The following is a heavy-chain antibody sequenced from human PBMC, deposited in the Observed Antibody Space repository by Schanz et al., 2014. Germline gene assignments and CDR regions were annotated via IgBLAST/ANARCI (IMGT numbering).Heavy chain of an antibody. V-gene: IGHV3-11*05. J-gene: IGHJ6*02. CDR1: GFTFRDYY. D-gene: IGHD2-8*02. CDR2: ISSGSSYA. CDR3: AEDFDDRRGYGSEYWWWDCIDV. Sequence: QVQLVESGGGLVKPGGSLRLSCAASGFTFRDYYMSWIRQAPGKGLEWVSDISSGSSYANYADSVKGRFTISRDNAKTTLKLQMNSLRAEDTAMYYCAEDFDDRRGYGSEYWWWDCIDVWGQGTTVTVSS.